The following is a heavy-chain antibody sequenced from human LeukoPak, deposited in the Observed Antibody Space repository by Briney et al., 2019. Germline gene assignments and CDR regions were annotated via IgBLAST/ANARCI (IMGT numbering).Heavy chain of an antibody. CDR3: ARTKDGYSEDFDY. J-gene: IGHJ4*02. V-gene: IGHV1-2*02. Sequence: ASVKVSCKASGYTFTSYAMNWVRQAPGQGLEWMGWINPNSGGTNYAQKFRGRVTMTRDTSISTAYMELSRLRSDDTAVYYCARTKDGYSEDFDYWGQGTLVTVSS. CDR1: GYTFTSYA. D-gene: IGHD5-24*01. CDR2: INPNSGGT.